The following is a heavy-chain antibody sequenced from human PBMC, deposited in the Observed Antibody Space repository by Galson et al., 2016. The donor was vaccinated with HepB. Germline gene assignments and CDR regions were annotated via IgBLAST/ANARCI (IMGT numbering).Heavy chain of an antibody. CDR1: GGSFSGYY. V-gene: IGHV4-34*01. CDR3: ATLSRDGYTHLDD. J-gene: IGHJ4*02. Sequence: SETLSLTCAVYGGSFSGYYWSWIRQPPGKGLEWIGEINDSGSTNYNPSLKTRVTISIGMSKKQFSLQLTSVTAADTAVYYCATLSRDGYTHLDDWGQGTLVTVSS. CDR2: INDSGST. D-gene: IGHD5-24*01.